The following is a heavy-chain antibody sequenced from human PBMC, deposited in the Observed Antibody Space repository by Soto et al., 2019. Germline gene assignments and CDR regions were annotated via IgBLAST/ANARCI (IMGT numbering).Heavy chain of an antibody. CDR1: GFTVSTKY. V-gene: IGHV3-66*01. CDR3: ARDPWAADY. CDR2: IYSGGST. J-gene: IGHJ4*02. D-gene: IGHD3-16*01. Sequence: EVQLVESGGGLVQPGGSLRLSCAASGFTVSTKYMSWVRQAPGKGLEWVSVIYSGGSTFYADSVRGRCTISRDNSKNTVNLQMNSLRAEDTAVYYCARDPWAADYWGQGTLVTVSS.